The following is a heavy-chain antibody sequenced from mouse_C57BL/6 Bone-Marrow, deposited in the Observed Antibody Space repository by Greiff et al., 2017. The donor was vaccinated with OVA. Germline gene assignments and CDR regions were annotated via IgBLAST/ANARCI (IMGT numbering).Heavy chain of an antibody. CDR3: ARSRPVVATPYAMDY. D-gene: IGHD1-1*01. V-gene: IGHV1-69*01. CDR1: GYTFTSYW. Sequence: QVQLQQPGAELVMPGASVKLSCKASGYTFTSYWMHWVKQRPGQGLEWIGEIDPSDSYTNYNQKFKGKSTLTVDKSSSTAYMQLSSLTSEDSAVYYCARSRPVVATPYAMDYWGQGTSVTVSS. J-gene: IGHJ4*01. CDR2: IDPSDSYT.